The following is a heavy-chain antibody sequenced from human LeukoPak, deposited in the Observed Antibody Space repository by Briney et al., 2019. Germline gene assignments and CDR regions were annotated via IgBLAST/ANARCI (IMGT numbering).Heavy chain of an antibody. J-gene: IGHJ4*02. CDR2: IKQDGHEK. CDR1: GFTFSDYW. CDR3: AKDIAAAGRGVFDY. D-gene: IGHD6-13*01. Sequence: GGSLRLSCAASGFTFSDYWMTWVRQAPGKGLEWVASIKQDGHEKYYVDSVKGRFTISRDNAKNSLFLQVNTLRAEDTAVYYCAKDIAAAGRGVFDYWGQGTLVTVSS. V-gene: IGHV3-7*01.